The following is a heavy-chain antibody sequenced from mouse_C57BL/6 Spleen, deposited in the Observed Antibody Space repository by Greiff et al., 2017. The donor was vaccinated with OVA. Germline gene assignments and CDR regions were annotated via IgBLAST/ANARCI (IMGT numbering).Heavy chain of an antibody. CDR3: ARGGTTVGYAMDY. CDR1: GYTFTDYY. D-gene: IGHD1-1*01. Sequence: QVQLQQSGAELVRPGASVKLSCKASGYTFTDYYINWVKQRPGQGLEWIARIYPGSGNTYYNEKFKGKATLTAEKSSSTAYMQLSSLTSEDSAVYFCARGGTTVGYAMDYWGQGTSVTVSS. V-gene: IGHV1-76*01. CDR2: IYPGSGNT. J-gene: IGHJ4*01.